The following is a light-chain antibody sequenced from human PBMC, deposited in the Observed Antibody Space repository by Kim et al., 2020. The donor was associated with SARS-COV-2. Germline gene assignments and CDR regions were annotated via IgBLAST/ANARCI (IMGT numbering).Light chain of an antibody. CDR1: PSVSSH. V-gene: IGKV3-15*01. Sequence: SPVERATLSCRATPSVSSHLASYQQKPGEDPRILLYGASTRATGIPPSFSGSGSGTEFTLTISSLQSEDFAVYYCQQYNNWPPWTFGQGTKVDIK. CDR3: QQYNNWPPWT. J-gene: IGKJ1*01. CDR2: GAS.